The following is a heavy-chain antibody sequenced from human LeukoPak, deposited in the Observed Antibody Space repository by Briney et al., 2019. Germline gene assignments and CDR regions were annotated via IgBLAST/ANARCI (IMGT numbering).Heavy chain of an antibody. D-gene: IGHD3-10*01. J-gene: IGHJ3*02. CDR3: ARGVLLWFGESPDAFDT. Sequence: ASVEVSCKASGYTFTSYGISWVRQAPGQGLEWMGWISAYNGNTNYAQKLQGRVTMTTDTSTSTAYMELRSLRSDDTAVYYCARGVLLWFGESPDAFDTWGQGTMVTVSS. V-gene: IGHV1-18*01. CDR1: GYTFTSYG. CDR2: ISAYNGNT.